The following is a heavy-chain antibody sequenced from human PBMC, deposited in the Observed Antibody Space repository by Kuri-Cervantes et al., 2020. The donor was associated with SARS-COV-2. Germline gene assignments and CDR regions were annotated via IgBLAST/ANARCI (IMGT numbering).Heavy chain of an antibody. CDR3: ARERTGEADY. CDR2: ISAYNGNT. CDR1: GHDLINYV. Sequence: ASVKVSCKASGHDLINYVISWVRQAPGQGLEWMGWISAYNGNTNYAQKLQGRVTMTTDTSTSTAYMELRSLRSDDTAVYYCARERTGEADYWGQGTLVTVSS. D-gene: IGHD7-27*01. J-gene: IGHJ4*02. V-gene: IGHV1-18*01.